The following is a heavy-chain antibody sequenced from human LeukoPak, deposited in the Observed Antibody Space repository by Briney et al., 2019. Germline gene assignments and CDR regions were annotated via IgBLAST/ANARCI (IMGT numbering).Heavy chain of an antibody. V-gene: IGHV4-59*01. J-gene: IGHJ5*02. CDR1: GGSISSYY. CDR2: IYYSGST. Sequence: SETLSLTCTVSGGSISSYYWSWIRQPPGKGLEGIGYIYYSGSTNYNPSLKRRVTISVDTSKNQFSLKLSSVTAADTAVYYCARDTMVRGVINANWFDPWGQGTLVTVSS. D-gene: IGHD3-10*01. CDR3: ARDTMVRGVINANWFDP.